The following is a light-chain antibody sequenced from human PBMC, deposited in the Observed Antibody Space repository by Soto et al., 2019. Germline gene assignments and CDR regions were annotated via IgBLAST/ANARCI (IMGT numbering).Light chain of an antibody. Sequence: EIVLTHSPATLSLSPCERATLSFRASQSVSSYLAWYQQKPGQAPRLLMYGVSTRATGIPDRFSGSGSGTDFTLTISRLEPEDFAVYYCQQYGSSGTFGQGTKVDI. CDR2: GVS. CDR3: QQYGSSGT. CDR1: QSVSSY. J-gene: IGKJ1*01. V-gene: IGKV3-20*01.